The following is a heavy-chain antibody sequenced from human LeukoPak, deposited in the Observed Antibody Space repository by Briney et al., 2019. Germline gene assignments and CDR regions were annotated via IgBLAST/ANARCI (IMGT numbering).Heavy chain of an antibody. Sequence: SETLSLTCTVSGGSISSYYWSWIRQPPGKGLEWIGYIYYSGSTNYNPSLKSRVTISVDTSKNQFSLKLSSVTAADTAVYYCARGGGITIFGVALNWFDPWGQGTLVTVSS. CDR1: GGSISSYY. J-gene: IGHJ5*02. V-gene: IGHV4-59*12. D-gene: IGHD3-3*01. CDR2: IYYSGST. CDR3: ARGGGITIFGVALNWFDP.